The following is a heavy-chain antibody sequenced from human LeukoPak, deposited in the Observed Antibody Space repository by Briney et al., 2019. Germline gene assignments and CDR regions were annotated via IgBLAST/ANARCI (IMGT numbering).Heavy chain of an antibody. V-gene: IGHV3-23*01. CDR3: AKDRDIVVVPAAISSDI. CDR2: ISGSGGST. Sequence: GGSLRLSCAASGFTFSSYAMSWVRQAPGKGLEWVSAISGSGGSTYYADSVKSRFTISRDNSKNTLYLQMNSLRAEDTAVYYCAKDRDIVVVPAAISSDIWGQGTMVTVSS. J-gene: IGHJ3*02. D-gene: IGHD2-2*01. CDR1: GFTFSSYA.